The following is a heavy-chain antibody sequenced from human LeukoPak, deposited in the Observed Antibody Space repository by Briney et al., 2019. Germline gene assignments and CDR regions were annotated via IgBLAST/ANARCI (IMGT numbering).Heavy chain of an antibody. CDR2: ISYDGSNK. J-gene: IGHJ4*02. Sequence: GGSLRLSCAASGFTFSSYGMHWVRQAPGKGLEWVAVISYDGSNKYYADSVKGRFTISRDNSKNTLYLQMNSLRAEDTAVYYCAKGGPGPFYYFDYWGQGTLVTVSS. CDR3: AKGGPGPFYYFDY. D-gene: IGHD1-26*01. V-gene: IGHV3-30*18. CDR1: GFTFSSYG.